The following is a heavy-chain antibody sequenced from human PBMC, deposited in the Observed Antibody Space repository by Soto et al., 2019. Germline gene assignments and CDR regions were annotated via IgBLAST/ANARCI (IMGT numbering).Heavy chain of an antibody. CDR2: IYYSGST. CDR1: GGSISSSSYY. D-gene: IGHD3-10*01. CDR3: ARHYSSYYGSRSLNWFDP. Sequence: SETLSLTCTVSGGSISSSSYYWGWIRQPPGKGLEWIGSIYYSGSTYYNPSLKSRVTISVDTSKNQFSLKLSSVTAADTAVYYCARHYSSYYGSRSLNWFDPWCQGTLVTVSS. J-gene: IGHJ5*02. V-gene: IGHV4-39*01.